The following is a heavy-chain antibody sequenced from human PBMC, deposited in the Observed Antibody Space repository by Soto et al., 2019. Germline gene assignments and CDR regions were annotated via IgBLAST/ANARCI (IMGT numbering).Heavy chain of an antibody. CDR1: GGSFIGYY. J-gene: IGHJ6*02. CDR2: INHSGST. Sequence: PSETLSLTCAVYGGSFIGYYWIWIRQPPGKGLEWIGEINHSGSTNYNPSLKSRVTISVDTSKNQFSLKLSSVTAADTAVYYCARSGSGSYFDYYGMDVWGQGTTVTVSS. CDR3: ARSGSGSYFDYYGMDV. D-gene: IGHD3-10*01. V-gene: IGHV4-34*01.